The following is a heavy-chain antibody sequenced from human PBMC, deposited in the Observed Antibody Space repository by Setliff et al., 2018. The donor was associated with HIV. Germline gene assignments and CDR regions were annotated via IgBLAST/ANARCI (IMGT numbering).Heavy chain of an antibody. CDR3: ARASYYYDSSGWVDY. J-gene: IGHJ4*02. CDR1: GFTFSDYY. D-gene: IGHD3-22*01. V-gene: IGHV3-11*03. Sequence: PGGSLRLSCAASGFTFSDYYMSWIRQAPGKGLEWVSYISSSSSYTNYADSAKGRFTISRDNAKNSLYLQMNSLRAEDTAVYYCARASYYYDSSGWVDYWGQGTLVTVSS. CDR2: ISSSSSYT.